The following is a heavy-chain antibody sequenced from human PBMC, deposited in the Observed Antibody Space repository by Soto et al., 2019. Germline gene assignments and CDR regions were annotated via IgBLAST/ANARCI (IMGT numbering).Heavy chain of an antibody. D-gene: IGHD1-26*01. J-gene: IGHJ4*02. V-gene: IGHV3-9*01. CDR1: GFTFDDYA. Sequence: GGSLRLSCAASGFTFDDYAMHWVRQAPGKGLEWVSGISWNSGSIGYADSVKGRFTISRDNAKNSLYLQMNSLRAEDTALYYCAKDNGASGMGWQFDYWGQGTLVTVSS. CDR3: AKDNGASGMGWQFDY. CDR2: ISWNSGSI.